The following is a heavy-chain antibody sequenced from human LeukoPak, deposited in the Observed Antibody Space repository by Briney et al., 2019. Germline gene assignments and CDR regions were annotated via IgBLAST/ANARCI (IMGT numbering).Heavy chain of an antibody. CDR1: GFTFSDYY. Sequence: GGSLRLSCAASGFTFSDYYMSWLRQAPGKGLEWVSYISSSGSTMYYADSVKGRFTISRDNAKNSLYLQMNSLRAEDTAVYYCARTRSSGWYSSIGYWGQGTLVTVSS. CDR2: ISSSGSTM. V-gene: IGHV3-11*04. J-gene: IGHJ4*02. D-gene: IGHD6-19*01. CDR3: ARTRSSGWYSSIGY.